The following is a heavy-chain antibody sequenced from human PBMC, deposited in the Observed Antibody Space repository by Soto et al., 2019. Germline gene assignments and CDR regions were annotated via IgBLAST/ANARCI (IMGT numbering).Heavy chain of an antibody. Sequence: SETLSLTCTVSGGSISSYYWSWIRQPPGKGLEWIGYIYYSGSTNYNPSLKSRVTISVDTSKNQFSLKLSSVTAADTAVYYCASEYCSSTSCWFDPWGQGTLVTVS. CDR3: ASEYCSSTSCWFDP. J-gene: IGHJ5*02. D-gene: IGHD2-2*01. CDR2: IYYSGST. V-gene: IGHV4-59*08. CDR1: GGSISSYY.